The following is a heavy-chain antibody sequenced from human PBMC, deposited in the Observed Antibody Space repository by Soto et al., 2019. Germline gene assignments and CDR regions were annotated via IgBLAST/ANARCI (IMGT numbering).Heavy chain of an antibody. J-gene: IGHJ4*02. Sequence: QITLKESGPTLVKPTQTLTLTCTFSGFSLSTSGVGVGWIRQTPGKALEWLALIYWDDDKRYSPSLKSRFTITKDTSKNQVVLTMTNMDHVDTGTYYCAHSLGWSLRAPFDYWGQGTLVTVSS. CDR2: IYWDDDK. CDR3: AHSLGWSLRAPFDY. D-gene: IGHD2-21*01. CDR1: GFSLSTSGVG. V-gene: IGHV2-5*02.